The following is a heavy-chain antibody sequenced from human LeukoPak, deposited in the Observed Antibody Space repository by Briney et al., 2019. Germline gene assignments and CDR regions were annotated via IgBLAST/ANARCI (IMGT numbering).Heavy chain of an antibody. V-gene: IGHV4-39*01. Sequence: SETLSLTCTVSGGSIRSSGYYWAWIRQPPGKGLESIANIYYSGNTYYNPSLKSRVTISVDTSKNQFSLKLTSVTAADTAAYYCARHRVYDWNYPIWFDPWGQGTLVTVSS. CDR1: GGSIRSSGYY. CDR3: ARHRVYDWNYPIWFDP. J-gene: IGHJ5*02. D-gene: IGHD3-16*01. CDR2: IYYSGNT.